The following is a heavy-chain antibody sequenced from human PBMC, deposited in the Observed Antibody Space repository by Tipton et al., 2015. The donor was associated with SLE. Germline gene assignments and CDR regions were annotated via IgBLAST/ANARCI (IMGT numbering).Heavy chain of an antibody. D-gene: IGHD2-21*02. J-gene: IGHJ4*02. Sequence: TLSLTCTVSGGSISSSSYYWSWIRQPPGKGLEWIGYIGHSGSTNYNPSLNSRVTMSIDTSKNQFSLKLTSVTAADTAVYYCARQLGWGDPFAFDYWGQGTLVTVSS. CDR1: GGSISSSSYY. CDR2: IGHSGST. V-gene: IGHV4-61*05. CDR3: ARQLGWGDPFAFDY.